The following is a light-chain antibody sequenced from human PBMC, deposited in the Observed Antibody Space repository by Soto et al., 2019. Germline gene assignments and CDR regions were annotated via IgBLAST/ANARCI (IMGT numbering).Light chain of an antibody. CDR3: QQYGNSPPFT. CDR2: GAS. J-gene: IGKJ3*01. CDR1: QSVASTY. V-gene: IGKV3-20*01. Sequence: DIVLTQSPGTLSLSPGERATLSCSASQSVASTYLAWYQQKPGQAPRLLIYGASSRATGIPDRFSGSGSGTDFTLTISRLEPEDFAVYYCQQYGNSPPFTFGPGTKVDIK.